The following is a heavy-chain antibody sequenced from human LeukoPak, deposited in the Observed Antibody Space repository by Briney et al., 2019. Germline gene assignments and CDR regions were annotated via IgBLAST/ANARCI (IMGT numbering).Heavy chain of an antibody. CDR2: IYYSGST. CDR1: GGSISSYY. Sequence: SETLSLTCTVSGGSISSYYWSWIRQPPGKGLEWIGYIYYSGSTNYNPSLKSRVTISVDKSKNQFSLQLNSVTPEDTAVYYCVRDVYASFDPWGQGTLVTVSS. D-gene: IGHD1-14*01. J-gene: IGHJ5*02. CDR3: VRDVYASFDP. V-gene: IGHV4-59*12.